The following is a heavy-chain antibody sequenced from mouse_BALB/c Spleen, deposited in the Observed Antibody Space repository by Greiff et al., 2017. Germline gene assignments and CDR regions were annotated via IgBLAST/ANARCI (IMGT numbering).Heavy chain of an antibody. J-gene: IGHJ2*01. Sequence: EVKVVESGGGLVKPGGSLKLSCAASGFTFSSYTMSWVRQTPEKRLEWVATISSGGSYTYYPDSVKGRFTISRDNAKNTLYLQMSSLKSEDTAMYYCTRAAGDYDRDYFDYWGQGTTLTVAS. CDR3: TRAAGDYDRDYFDY. V-gene: IGHV5-6-4*01. CDR2: ISSGGSYT. CDR1: GFTFSSYT. D-gene: IGHD2-4*01.